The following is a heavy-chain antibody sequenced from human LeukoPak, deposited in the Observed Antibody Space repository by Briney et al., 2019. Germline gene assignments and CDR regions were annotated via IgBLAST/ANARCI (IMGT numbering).Heavy chain of an antibody. V-gene: IGHV3-23*01. J-gene: IGHJ4*02. CDR1: GFTFAGYA. Sequence: GGSLRLSCAASGFTFAGYAMSWVRQAPGKGLEWVSTLSGSGGSTYYADSVKGRFTISRDNSKNTLYVQMNSLRVEDTAVYYWGRDLIGTAASWDWGGQGPLVTVSS. D-gene: IGHD6-25*01. CDR2: LSGSGGST. CDR3: GRDLIGTAASWDW.